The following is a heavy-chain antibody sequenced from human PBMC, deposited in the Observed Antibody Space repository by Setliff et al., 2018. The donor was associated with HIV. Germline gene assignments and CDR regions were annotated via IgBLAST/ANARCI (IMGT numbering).Heavy chain of an antibody. CDR3: ATIGGGTGNWIIDY. CDR1: GGSFSGYY. V-gene: IGHV4-34*01. D-gene: IGHD1-1*01. Sequence: LSLTCAVYGGSFSGYYWSWIRHSPGKGLEWIGEINLNGNTNYNPSLKSRVTISLDTSKNQFSLKLNSVTAADTAVYYCATIGGGTGNWIIDYWGQGTPVTV. J-gene: IGHJ4*02. CDR2: INLNGNT.